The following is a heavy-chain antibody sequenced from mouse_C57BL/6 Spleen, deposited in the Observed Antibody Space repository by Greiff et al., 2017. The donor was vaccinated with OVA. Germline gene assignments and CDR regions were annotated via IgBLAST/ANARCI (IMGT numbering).Heavy chain of an antibody. V-gene: IGHV1-64*01. CDR2: IHPNSGST. Sequence: QVQLQQPGAELVKPGASVKLSCKASGYTFTSYWMHWVKQRPGQGLEWIGMIHPNSGSTNYNEKFKSKATLTVDKSCSTAYMQLSSLTSEDSAVYYCARDDYEPFAYWGQGTLVTVSA. J-gene: IGHJ3*01. CDR1: GYTFTSYW. CDR3: ARDDYEPFAY. D-gene: IGHD2-4*01.